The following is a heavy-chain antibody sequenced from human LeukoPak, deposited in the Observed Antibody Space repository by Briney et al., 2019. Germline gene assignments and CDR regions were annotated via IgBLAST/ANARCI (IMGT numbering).Heavy chain of an antibody. CDR1: GGPISSYF. CDR2: IYYSGSS. D-gene: IGHD5-18*01. Sequence: SGPLSLTCTVSGGPISSYFWTWIRQPPEEGLEWIGYIYYSGSSNYSPSLKSRVPMSVHSSKNQFTLKLTSMTPADTAVYYCARSERRYSYGWYDYWGQETLVTVSS. CDR3: ARSERRYSYGWYDY. J-gene: IGHJ4*02. V-gene: IGHV4-59*01.